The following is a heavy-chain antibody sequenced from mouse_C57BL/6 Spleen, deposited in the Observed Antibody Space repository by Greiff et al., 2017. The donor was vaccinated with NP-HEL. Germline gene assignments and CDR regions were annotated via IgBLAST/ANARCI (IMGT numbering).Heavy chain of an antibody. Sequence: VQGVESGPGLVQPSQSLSITCTVSGFSLTSYGVHWVRQSPGKGLEWLGVIWSGGSTDYNAAFISRLSISKDNSKSQVFFKMNSLQADDTAIYYCARNREGNYGTTWFAYWGQGTLVTVSA. J-gene: IGHJ3*01. CDR2: IWSGGST. D-gene: IGHD2-1*01. CDR3: ARNREGNYGTTWFAY. CDR1: GFSLTSYG. V-gene: IGHV2-2*01.